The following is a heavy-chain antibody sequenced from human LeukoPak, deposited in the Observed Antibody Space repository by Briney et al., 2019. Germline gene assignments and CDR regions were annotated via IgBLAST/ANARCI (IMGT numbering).Heavy chain of an antibody. J-gene: IGHJ3*02. CDR3: ARQNYVWGSYRPDDAFDI. D-gene: IGHD3-16*02. V-gene: IGHV1-69*04. Sequence: SVKVSCKASGGTFSSYAISWVRQAPGQGLEWMGRIIPILGIANYAQKFQGRVTITADKSTSTAYMELRSLRSDDTAVYYCARQNYVWGSYRPDDAFDIWGQGTMVTVSS. CDR2: IIPILGIA. CDR1: GGTFSSYA.